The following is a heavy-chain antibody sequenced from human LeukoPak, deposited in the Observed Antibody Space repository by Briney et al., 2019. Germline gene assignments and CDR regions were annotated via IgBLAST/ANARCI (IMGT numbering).Heavy chain of an antibody. CDR1: GGSISSSSYY. J-gene: IGHJ4*02. CDR3: ARDGAGGSSSPSFDY. V-gene: IGHV4-39*07. D-gene: IGHD6-6*01. CDR2: IYYSGST. Sequence: PSETLSLTCTVSGGSISSSSYYWGWIRQPPGKGLEWIGSIYYSGSTYYNPSLKSRVTISVDTSKNQFSLKLSSVTAADTAVYYCARDGAGGSSSPSFDYWGQGTLVTVSS.